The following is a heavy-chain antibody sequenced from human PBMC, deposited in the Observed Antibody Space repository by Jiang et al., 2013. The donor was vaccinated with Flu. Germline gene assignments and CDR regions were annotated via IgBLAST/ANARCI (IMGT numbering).Heavy chain of an antibody. D-gene: IGHD3-16*01. CDR3: TTTRVWGSPSYRPYSWFDP. J-gene: IGHJ5*02. Sequence: GAEVKKPGASVKVSCKVSGTSVSELSMHWVRQAPGKGLEWMGGFDPEDGERIYAQKFQGRVTMTEDASTDTAYLELRSLRSEDTAVYYCTTTRVWGSPSYRPYSWFDPWGQGTLVTVSS. V-gene: IGHV1-24*01. CDR2: FDPEDGER. CDR1: GTSVSELS.